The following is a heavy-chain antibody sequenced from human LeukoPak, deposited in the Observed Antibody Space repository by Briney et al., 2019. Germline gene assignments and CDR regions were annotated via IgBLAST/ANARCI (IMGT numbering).Heavy chain of an antibody. Sequence: SETLSLTCTVSGGSISSYYWSWIRQPPGKGLEWIGYIYYSGSTNYNPSLKSRVTISVDTSKNQFSLKLSSVTAADTAVYYCARDPGNYDFWSGSFDYWGQGTLVTVSS. D-gene: IGHD3-3*01. V-gene: IGHV4-59*12. J-gene: IGHJ4*02. CDR3: ARDPGNYDFWSGSFDY. CDR2: IYYSGST. CDR1: GGSISSYY.